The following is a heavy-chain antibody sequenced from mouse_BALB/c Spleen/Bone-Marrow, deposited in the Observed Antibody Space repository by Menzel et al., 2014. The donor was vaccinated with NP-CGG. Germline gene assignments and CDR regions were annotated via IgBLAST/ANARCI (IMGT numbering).Heavy chain of an antibody. CDR3: ARGRWYY. CDR1: GYTFTDYT. CDR2: VNPNIGGT. D-gene: IGHD2-3*01. J-gene: IGHJ2*01. Sequence: SGPELVKPGASVKISCKSSGYTFTDYTLHWVKQSHGKSLEWIGGVNPNIGGTSYNQKFKGKASLTVNKSSTTAYMERRSLTSEDSAVYYCARGRWYYWGQGTTLTVSS. V-gene: IGHV1-22*01.